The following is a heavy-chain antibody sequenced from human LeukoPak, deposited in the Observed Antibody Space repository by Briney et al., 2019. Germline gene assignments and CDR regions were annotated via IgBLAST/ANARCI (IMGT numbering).Heavy chain of an antibody. V-gene: IGHV4-59*01. CDR1: GGSISSYY. Sequence: SETLSLTCTVSGGSISSYYWSWIRQPPGKGLEWMGYIYYSGSTNYNPSLKSRVTISVDTSKNQFSLKLSSVTAADTAVYYCARDIRPRFGALLSWFDPWGQGSLVTVSS. CDR2: IYYSGST. J-gene: IGHJ5*02. CDR3: ARDIRPRFGALLSWFDP. D-gene: IGHD3-10*01.